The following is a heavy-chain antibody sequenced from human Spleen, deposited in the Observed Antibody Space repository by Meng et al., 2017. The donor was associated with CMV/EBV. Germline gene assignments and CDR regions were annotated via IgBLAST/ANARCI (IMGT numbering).Heavy chain of an antibody. J-gene: IGHJ4*02. CDR1: GGTFSSYT. D-gene: IGHD3-22*01. CDR2: IIPILGIA. CDR3: ARGTYYYDSSGYYKMDY. Sequence: SVKVSCKASGGTFSSYTISWVRQAPGQGLEWMGRIIPILGIANYAQKFQGRVTMTRDTSISTAYMELSRLRSDDTAVYYCARGTYYYDSSGYYKMDYWGQGTLVTVSS. V-gene: IGHV1-69*02.